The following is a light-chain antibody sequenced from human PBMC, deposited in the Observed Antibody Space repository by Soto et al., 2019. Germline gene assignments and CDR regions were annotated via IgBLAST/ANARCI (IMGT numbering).Light chain of an antibody. CDR3: QQLNSYPLT. CDR2: DVS. Sequence: DIQLTQSPSFLSASVGDRVTITCRASQGVSSYLAWYQQKPGKAPKLLIYDVSSLQSAVPSRFSGSGSGTEFTLTISSLQPEDFATYYCQQLNSYPLTFGGGTKVEIK. CDR1: QGVSSY. J-gene: IGKJ4*01. V-gene: IGKV1-9*01.